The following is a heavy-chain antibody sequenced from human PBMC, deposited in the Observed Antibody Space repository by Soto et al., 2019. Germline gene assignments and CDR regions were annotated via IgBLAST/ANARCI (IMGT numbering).Heavy chain of an antibody. Sequence: TLSLTCPIACLSILSGACSWLSIRQHPGKGLEWIGYIYYSGSTYYNPSLKSRVTISVDTSKNQFSLKLSSVTAADTAVYYCAREVGDYYGSGRYYGMDVWCQGTTVS. D-gene: IGHD3-10*01. V-gene: IGHV4-31*03. CDR1: CLSILSGACS. CDR2: IYYSGST. J-gene: IGHJ6*02. CDR3: AREVGDYYGSGRYYGMDV.